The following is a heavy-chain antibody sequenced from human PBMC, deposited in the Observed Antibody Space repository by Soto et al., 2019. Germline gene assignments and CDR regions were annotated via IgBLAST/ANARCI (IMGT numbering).Heavy chain of an antibody. CDR3: ARDVTAMEALYYYDT. D-gene: IGHD5-18*01. V-gene: IGHV1-69*08. Sequence: QIQLVQSGAAVKKPGSSVKVSCKASGGTLNTYTISWVRQAPGQGLEWMGSILPFLGSTNYAKKFQGRVTITADQSTSTMELSSLRSEDTAVYFCARDVTAMEALYYYDTWGQGSLVTVSS. CDR1: GGTLNTYT. J-gene: IGHJ4*02. CDR2: ILPFLGST.